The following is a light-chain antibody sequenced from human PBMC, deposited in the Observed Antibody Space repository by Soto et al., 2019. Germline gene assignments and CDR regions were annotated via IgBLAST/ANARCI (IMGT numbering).Light chain of an antibody. CDR3: QQTSSFPPT. V-gene: IGKV1-12*01. J-gene: IGKJ4*01. CDR1: QGITSW. Sequence: DIQMTQSPSSVSASVGDSLTITCRASQGITSWVAWYQHKPGRAPKLLIYAASRLQSGVPSRFSGSGSGTDFTLTISSLQPEDFGTYYCQQTSSFPPTLGGGTKVEIK. CDR2: AAS.